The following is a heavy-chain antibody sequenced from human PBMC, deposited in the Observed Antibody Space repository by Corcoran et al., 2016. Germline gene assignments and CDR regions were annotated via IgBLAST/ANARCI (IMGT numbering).Heavy chain of an antibody. Sequence: QVQLVQSGAEVKKLGATVKVSCKASGYTFTNYDINWMRQASGQGLEWMGWVNTNGGNTGYAQKFQGRGTMTRNTSISTAYMELSSLRSEDTAVDYCATYLYYYGSGSNRFPGDYWGQGTLVTVSS. CDR2: VNTNGGNT. J-gene: IGHJ4*02. CDR3: ATYLYYYGSGSNRFPGDY. CDR1: GYTFTNYD. D-gene: IGHD3-10*01. V-gene: IGHV1-8*01.